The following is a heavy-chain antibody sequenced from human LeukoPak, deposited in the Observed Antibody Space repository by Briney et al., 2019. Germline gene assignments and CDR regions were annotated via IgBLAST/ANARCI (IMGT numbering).Heavy chain of an antibody. Sequence: GGSLRLSCAASGFTVSSNYMSWVRQAPGKGLEWVSVIYSGGSTYYADSVKGRFTISRDNSKNTLYLQMNSLRAEDTAVYYCARDRRYYGSGSYYNWYFDLWGRGTLVTVSS. CDR3: ARDRRYYGSGSYYNWYFDL. D-gene: IGHD3-10*01. J-gene: IGHJ2*01. CDR2: IYSGGST. CDR1: GFTVSSNY. V-gene: IGHV3-53*01.